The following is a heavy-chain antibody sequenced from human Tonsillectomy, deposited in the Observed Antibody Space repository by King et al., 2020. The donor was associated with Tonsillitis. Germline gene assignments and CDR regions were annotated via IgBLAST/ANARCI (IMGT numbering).Heavy chain of an antibody. Sequence: PLQESGPGLVKPSQTLSLTCTVSGGSISSGGYYWSWIRQHPGKGLEWIGYIYYSGSTYYNPSLKSRVTISVDTSKNQFSLKLSSVTAADTAVYYCARGGYCSSTSCRANNWFDPWGQGPLVTVSS. J-gene: IGHJ5*02. CDR3: ARGGYCSSTSCRANNWFDP. CDR2: IYYSGST. V-gene: IGHV4-31*03. CDR1: GGSISSGGYY. D-gene: IGHD2-2*01.